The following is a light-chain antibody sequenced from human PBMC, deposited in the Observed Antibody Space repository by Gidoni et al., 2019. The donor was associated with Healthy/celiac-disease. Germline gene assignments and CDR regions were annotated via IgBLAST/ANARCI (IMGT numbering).Light chain of an antibody. CDR3: SSYTSSSTLVV. Sequence: QTALTKPASVSGSPGQSITISCTGTSSDVGGYHYVSWYQQPPGTAPKLMIYDVSNRPSGVSNRFSGSKSGNTASLTISGLQAEDEADYYCSSYTSSSTLVVFGGGTKLTVL. CDR1: SSDVGGYHY. CDR2: DVS. V-gene: IGLV2-14*03. J-gene: IGLJ2*01.